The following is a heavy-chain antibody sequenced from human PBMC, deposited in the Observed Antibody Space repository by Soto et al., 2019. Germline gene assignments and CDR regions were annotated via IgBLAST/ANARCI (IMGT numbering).Heavy chain of an antibody. V-gene: IGHV2-5*02. Sequence: SGPTLVNPTQTLTLTCTFSGCSLSTSGVGVGWIRQPPGKALEWLALIYWDDDKRYSPSLKSRLTITKDTSKNQVVLTMTNMDPVDTATYYCATPYSSITWGAFDIWGQGTMVTVSS. CDR3: ATPYSSITWGAFDI. CDR2: IYWDDDK. J-gene: IGHJ3*02. CDR1: GCSLSTSGVG. D-gene: IGHD6-13*01.